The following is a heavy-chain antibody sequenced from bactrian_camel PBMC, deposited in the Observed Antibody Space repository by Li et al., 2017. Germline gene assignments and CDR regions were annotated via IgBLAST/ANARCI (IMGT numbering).Heavy chain of an antibody. Sequence: HVQLVESGGGTVQAGGSLKLSCAVSRHTSPTFSNMAYCMGCFRQAPGKAREWVAGIESDGSTSYTDSVKGRFTVSQDSAKNILYLQMNNLQPEDTAMYYCAAHTVAYCDPDLAFTIWGQGTQVTVS. CDR1: RHTSPTFSNMA. CDR3: AAHTVAYCDPDLAFTI. CDR2: IESDGST. V-gene: IGHV3S53*01. J-gene: IGHJ4*01. D-gene: IGHD4*01.